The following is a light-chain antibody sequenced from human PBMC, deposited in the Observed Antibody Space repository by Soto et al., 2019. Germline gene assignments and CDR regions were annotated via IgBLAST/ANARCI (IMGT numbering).Light chain of an antibody. CDR3: QQDGTSPPSVT. V-gene: IGKV3-20*01. CDR2: GAS. Sequence: EIVLTQTPGTLSLSPGERATLSCRASQSVSSNYLAWYQQKPGQAPRLLIYGASSRATGISDRFSGSGSGTDFPLTISRLEPEDFAVYYCQQDGTSPPSVTFGQGTRLEIK. CDR1: QSVSSNY. J-gene: IGKJ5*01.